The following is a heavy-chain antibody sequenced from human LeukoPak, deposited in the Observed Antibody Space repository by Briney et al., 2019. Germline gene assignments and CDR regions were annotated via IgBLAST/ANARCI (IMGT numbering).Heavy chain of an antibody. J-gene: IGHJ4*02. V-gene: IGHV1-18*01. CDR3: ASGYYDILTGYDWFGY. CDR1: GYTFTSYG. CDR2: ISAYNGNT. Sequence: GASVKVSCKASGYTFTSYGISWVRQAPGQGLEWMGWISAYNGNTNYAQKLQGRVTMTADTSTSTAYMELRSLRSDDTAVYYCASGYYDILTGYDWFGYWGQGTLVTVSS. D-gene: IGHD3-9*01.